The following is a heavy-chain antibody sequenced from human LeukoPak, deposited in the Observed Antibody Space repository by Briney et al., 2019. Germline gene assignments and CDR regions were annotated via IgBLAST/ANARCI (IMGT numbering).Heavy chain of an antibody. CDR3: ARVRDSGSYYGNWFDP. CDR1: GFAFSSYV. D-gene: IGHD1-26*01. Sequence: GGSLRLSCAASGFAFSSYVMHWVRQAPGKGLIWVSRISHDATITTYADSVKGRFTISRDNAKNSLYLQMNSLRAEDTAVYYCARVRDSGSYYGNWFDPWGQGTLVTVSS. V-gene: IGHV3-74*03. CDR2: ISHDATIT. J-gene: IGHJ5*02.